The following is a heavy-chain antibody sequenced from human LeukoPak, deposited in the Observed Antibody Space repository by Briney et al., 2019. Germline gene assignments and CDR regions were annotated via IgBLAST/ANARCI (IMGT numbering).Heavy chain of an antibody. CDR3: ARDIRTTYFDY. D-gene: IGHD1-7*01. Sequence: PGRSLRLSCAASGFTFSTYAIHWGRQVPGKGLEWVAVISDDGNNKYYPDSVKGRFTISRDNSKNTLYLQMNSLRPEDTAVYYCARDIRTTYFDYWGQGTLVTVSS. CDR2: ISDDGNNK. CDR1: GFTFSTYA. J-gene: IGHJ4*02. V-gene: IGHV3-30-3*01.